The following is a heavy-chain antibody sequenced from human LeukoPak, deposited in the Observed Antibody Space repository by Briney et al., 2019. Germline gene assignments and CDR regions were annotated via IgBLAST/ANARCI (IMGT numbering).Heavy chain of an antibody. CDR1: GASIRSYF. CDR2: VYDNDIS. V-gene: IGHV4-59*01. CDR3: ARGLVLATDDAFDI. D-gene: IGHD2-15*01. Sequence: PSETLSLICSVSGASIRSYFWSWIRQSPGKGLEWIGYVYDNDISNFNPSLESRVTILVDRSKSQFSLKLSSVTAADTAVYYCARGLVLATDDAFDIWGPGTMVTVSS. J-gene: IGHJ3*02.